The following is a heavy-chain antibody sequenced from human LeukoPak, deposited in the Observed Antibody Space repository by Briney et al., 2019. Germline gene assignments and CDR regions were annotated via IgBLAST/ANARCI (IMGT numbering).Heavy chain of an antibody. CDR3: ARPLGRFPDV. Sequence: SETLSLTCAVSGGSFSGYYWTWIRQPPGKGLEWIGEINHSGSTNYNPSLKSRVTISVDTSKNQFSLKLSSVTAADTAVYYCARPLGRFPDVWGQGTTVTVSS. V-gene: IGHV4-34*01. J-gene: IGHJ6*02. D-gene: IGHD3-3*01. CDR2: INHSGST. CDR1: GGSFSGYY.